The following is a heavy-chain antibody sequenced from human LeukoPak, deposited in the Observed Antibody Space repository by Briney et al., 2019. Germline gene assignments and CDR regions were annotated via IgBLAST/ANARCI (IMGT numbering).Heavy chain of an antibody. V-gene: IGHV3-30*03. CDR1: GFTFSSYG. J-gene: IGHJ4*02. Sequence: GGSLRLSCAASGFTFSSYGMHWVRQAPGKGLEWVAVISYDGSNKYYADSVKGRFTISRDNSKNTLYLQMNSLKTEDTAVYYCTTDPFQNIVVVPAAIIKMDYWGQGTLVTVAS. D-gene: IGHD2-2*01. CDR2: ISYDGSNK. CDR3: TTDPFQNIVVVPAAIIKMDY.